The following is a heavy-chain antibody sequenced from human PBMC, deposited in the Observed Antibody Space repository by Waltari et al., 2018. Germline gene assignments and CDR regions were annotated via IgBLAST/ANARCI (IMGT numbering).Heavy chain of an antibody. CDR3: ARAPGYKGIFDH. D-gene: IGHD5-12*01. V-gene: IGHV4-34*01. CDR1: GGSLSGCD. Sequence: QAQLPGWGAGLLTPSETLSLTCAVSGGSLSGCDWTWIRQSPGKGLEWIGDVNHGGDTNYNPSLETRLTVSVDTSKKQFSLRMRSVTAADTAVYYCARAPGYKGIFDHWGQGILVTVSS. J-gene: IGHJ5*02. CDR2: VNHGGDT.